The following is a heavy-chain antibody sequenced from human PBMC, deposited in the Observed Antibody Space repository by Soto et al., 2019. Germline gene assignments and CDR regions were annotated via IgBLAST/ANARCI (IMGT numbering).Heavy chain of an antibody. Sequence: GESLKISCKGSGYNFTNFGIAWVRQMPGKGLEWMAIIYPGDSDFKYRPSLQCQVTISADKSTNSAYLQWSSLKASDTAIYYCASQPLPIIDYLDLWAKETLVPVPS. V-gene: IGHV5-51*01. CDR3: ASQPLPIIDYLDL. J-gene: IGHJ4*01. D-gene: IGHD1-20*01. CDR2: IYPGDSDF. CDR1: GYNFTNFG.